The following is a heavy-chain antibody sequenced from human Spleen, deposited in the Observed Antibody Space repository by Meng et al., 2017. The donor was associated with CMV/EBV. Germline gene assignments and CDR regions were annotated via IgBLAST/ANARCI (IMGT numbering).Heavy chain of an antibody. CDR1: GFTFSSYW. V-gene: IGHV3-7*01. Sequence: LSLTCAASGFTFSSYWMSWVRQAPGKGLEWVANIKRDGSEKYYVDSVKGRFTISRDNAKNSLYLQMNSLRAEDTAVYYCARDKGSLAIVAAAGIDYWGQGTLVTVSS. CDR3: ARDKGSLAIVAAAGIDY. D-gene: IGHD6-13*01. J-gene: IGHJ4*02. CDR2: IKRDGSEK.